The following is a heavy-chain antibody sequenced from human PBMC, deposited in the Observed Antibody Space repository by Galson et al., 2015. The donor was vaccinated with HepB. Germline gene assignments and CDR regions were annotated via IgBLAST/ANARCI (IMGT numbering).Heavy chain of an antibody. CDR1: GGTFSSYT. Sequence: SVKVSCKASGGTFSSYTISWVRQAPGQGLEWMGRIIPIFGIANYAQKFQGRVTITADKSTSTAYMELSSLRSEDTAVYYCARGFVLVGATGGDAFDIWGQGTMVTVSS. D-gene: IGHD1-26*01. V-gene: IGHV1-69*02. CDR2: IIPIFGIA. J-gene: IGHJ3*02. CDR3: ARGFVLVGATGGDAFDI.